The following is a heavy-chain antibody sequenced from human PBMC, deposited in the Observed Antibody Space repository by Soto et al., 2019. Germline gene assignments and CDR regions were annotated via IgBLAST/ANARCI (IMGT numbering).Heavy chain of an antibody. Sequence: GGSLRLSCAASGFTFSIYGMHWVRQAPGEGLEWVAVLWFDGSNKYYADSVEGRFTISRDNSKNTLYLQMNSLRAEDTAVYYCARDRLSRSSSFGMDVWGQGTTVTVSS. CDR1: GFTFSIYG. D-gene: IGHD6-6*01. CDR3: ARDRLSRSSSFGMDV. J-gene: IGHJ6*02. V-gene: IGHV3-33*01. CDR2: LWFDGSNK.